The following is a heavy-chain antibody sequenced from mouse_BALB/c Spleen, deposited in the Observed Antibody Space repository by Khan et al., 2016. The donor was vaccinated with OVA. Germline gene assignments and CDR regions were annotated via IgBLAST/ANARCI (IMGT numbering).Heavy chain of an antibody. V-gene: IGHV5-9*02. D-gene: IGHD2-10*01. Sequence: EVELVESGGGLVKPGGSLKLSCAPSGFAFSGYDMSWVRQTPEKRLEWVATISGTGIYTYYPDSVKGRFTISRDNARNTLYLQMSSLRSEDTALYYCARPSYYGNPWFTYWDQGTLVTVSA. CDR1: GFAFSGYD. CDR3: ARPSYYGNPWFTY. CDR2: ISGTGIYT. J-gene: IGHJ3*01.